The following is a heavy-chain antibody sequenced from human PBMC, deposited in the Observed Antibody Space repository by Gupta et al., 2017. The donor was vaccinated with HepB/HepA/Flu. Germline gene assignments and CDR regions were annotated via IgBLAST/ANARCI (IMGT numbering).Heavy chain of an antibody. Sequence: QVQLVESGGGVVQPGRSLRLSCAASGFTFSSYGMHWVRQAPGKGLEWVAVIWYDGSNKYYADSVKGRFTISRDNSKNTLYLQMNSLRAEDTAVYYCARDQRLSYEYCSSTSCYFSAFDIWGQGTMVTVSS. D-gene: IGHD2-2*01. CDR3: ARDQRLSYEYCSSTSCYFSAFDI. CDR2: IWYDGSNK. V-gene: IGHV3-33*01. J-gene: IGHJ3*02. CDR1: GFTFSSYG.